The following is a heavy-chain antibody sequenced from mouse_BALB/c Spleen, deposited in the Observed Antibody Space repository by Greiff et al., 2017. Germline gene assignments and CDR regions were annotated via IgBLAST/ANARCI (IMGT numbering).Heavy chain of an antibody. D-gene: IGHD2-10*02. CDR3: AREMYGY. J-gene: IGHJ4*01. V-gene: IGHV5-17*02. CDR2: ISSGSSTI. CDR1: GFTFSSFG. Sequence: EVQLQESGGGLVQPGGSRKLSCAASGFTFSSFGMHWVRQAPEKGLGWVAYISSGSSTIYYADTVKGRFTISRDNPKNTLFLQMTSLRSEDTAMYYCAREMYGYWGQGTSVTVSS.